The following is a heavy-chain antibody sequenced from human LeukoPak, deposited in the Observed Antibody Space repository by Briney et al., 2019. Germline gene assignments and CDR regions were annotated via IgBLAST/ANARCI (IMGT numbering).Heavy chain of an antibody. Sequence: GSLRLSCAASGFSFSSYWMSWVRQAPGKGLEWVANIKQDESEKYYVDSAKGRFTISRDNAKNSLYLQMNGLRAEDTAVYYCATDLGSSRPNFWGQGTLVTVSS. V-gene: IGHV3-7*01. CDR3: ATDLGSSRPNF. CDR2: IKQDESEK. CDR1: GFSFSSYW. J-gene: IGHJ4*02. D-gene: IGHD6-13*01.